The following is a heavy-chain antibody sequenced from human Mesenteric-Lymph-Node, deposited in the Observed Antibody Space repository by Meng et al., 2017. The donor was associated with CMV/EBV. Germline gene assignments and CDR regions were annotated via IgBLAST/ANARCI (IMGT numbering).Heavy chain of an antibody. CDR3: VHTYYSGSGSAPFDP. J-gene: IGHJ5*02. CDR2: NYWDDDT. D-gene: IGHD3-10*01. V-gene: IGHV2-5*02. CDR1: FSISKSGMG. Sequence: FSISKSGMGVGWIRKPPGRALEWLALNYWDDDTGYSPSLNSRRTITKDTSKNQVVLTRTNVDPVDTATYYCVHTYYSGSGSAPFDPWGQGTLVTVSS.